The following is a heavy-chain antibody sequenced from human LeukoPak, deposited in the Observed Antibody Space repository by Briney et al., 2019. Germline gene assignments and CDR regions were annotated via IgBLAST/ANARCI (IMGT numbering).Heavy chain of an antibody. CDR1: GFTFSSYA. CDR3: SRSLDY. V-gene: IGHV3-23*01. J-gene: IGHJ4*02. Sequence: GGSLRLSCAASGFTFSSYAMGWVRQAPGKGLEWVSAITASGGNTYYADSVKGRFTISRDNSKSSLYLQMNILRAEDTAVYYCSRSLDYLGQGALVTVSS. CDR2: ITASGGNT.